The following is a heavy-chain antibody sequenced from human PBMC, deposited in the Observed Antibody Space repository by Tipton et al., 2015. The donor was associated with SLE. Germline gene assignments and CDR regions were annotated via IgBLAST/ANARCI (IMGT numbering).Heavy chain of an antibody. Sequence: TLSLTCTVSGGSVSSTSHYWTWIREPPGKGLEWIGYVYYSGSTNYNPSLKSRLTISVDTSKNQFSLKLSSVTAADTAVYYCARGLNLGWYEGGNSLGYWGQGTLFTVAS. D-gene: IGHD4-23*01. CDR2: VYYSGST. J-gene: IGHJ4*02. CDR1: GGSVSSTSHY. V-gene: IGHV4-61*01. CDR3: ARGLNLGWYEGGNSLGY.